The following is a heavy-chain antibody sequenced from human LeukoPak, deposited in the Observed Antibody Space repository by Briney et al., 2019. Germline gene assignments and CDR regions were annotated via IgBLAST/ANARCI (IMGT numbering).Heavy chain of an antibody. CDR3: ARDLKSRVAGTIDY. CDR2: ISYDGSNK. J-gene: IGHJ4*02. D-gene: IGHD6-19*01. Sequence: PGRSLRLSCAASGFTFSSYAMHWVRQAPGKGLEWVAVISYDGSNKYYADSVKGRFTISRDNSKNTLYLQMNSLRAEDTAVYYCARDLKSRVAGTIDYWRQGTLVTVSA. V-gene: IGHV3-30*04. CDR1: GFTFSSYA.